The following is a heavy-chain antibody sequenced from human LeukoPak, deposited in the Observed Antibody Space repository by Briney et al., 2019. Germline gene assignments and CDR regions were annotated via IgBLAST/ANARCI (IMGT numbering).Heavy chain of an antibody. J-gene: IGHJ4*02. V-gene: IGHV3-48*04. CDR1: GFTFTRYS. CDR2: ISSSSTSI. D-gene: IGHD3-16*01. Sequence: PGGSLRLSCAASGFTFTRYSMNWVRQAPGKGLEWISYISSSSTSIYYADSVKGRFTISRDNAKNSLYLRMNSLRAEDTAVYYCAREPGGFQFDYWGQGALVTVSS. CDR3: AREPGGFQFDY.